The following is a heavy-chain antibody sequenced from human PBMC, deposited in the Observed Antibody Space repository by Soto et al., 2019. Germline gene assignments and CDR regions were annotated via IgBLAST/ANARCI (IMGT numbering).Heavy chain of an antibody. CDR2: ISVFNGDT. D-gene: IGHD3-16*01. CDR3: ATKDDHKDDQPYYYGMDI. CDR1: GYTSSSYG. V-gene: IGHV1-18*01. Sequence: QVQLLQSGGEVKTPGASLKVSCKAIGYTSSSYGINWVRQAPGQGLEGMGWISVFNGDTKYAQKFQGRVAITKDPGTSTAHMELRSLRSDDAAVYFCATKDDHKDDQPYYYGMDIWGQGTTVTVSS. J-gene: IGHJ6*02.